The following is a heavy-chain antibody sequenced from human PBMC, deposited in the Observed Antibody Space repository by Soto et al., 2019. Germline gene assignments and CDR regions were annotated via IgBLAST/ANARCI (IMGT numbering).Heavy chain of an antibody. Sequence: QITLKESGPTLVEPTQTLTLTCTFSGFSLITTGSGVAWIRQPPGKALEWLALIYWDDDKRYSPSLKSRLTITKDTSKNQVVLTMTNMDPVDTGTYFCVPLMTAVTTFGMDVWGQGTALTVSS. CDR3: VPLMTAVTTFGMDV. CDR2: IYWDDDK. J-gene: IGHJ6*02. D-gene: IGHD4-17*01. V-gene: IGHV2-5*04. CDR1: GFSLITTGSG.